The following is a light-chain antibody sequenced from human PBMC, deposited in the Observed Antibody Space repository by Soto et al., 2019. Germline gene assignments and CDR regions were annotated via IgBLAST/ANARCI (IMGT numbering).Light chain of an antibody. CDR3: LVRTHGVN. Sequence: LMTQSPLSLPVTLGQPASISCRSSQSLVHSDGRAYLSWFQQRPGQSPRRLIYKVSNRDSGVRDRFGGGGPGPDFTLRISRVRAEDVRVCCCLVRTHGVNFGQGTLLEIK. V-gene: IGKV2-30*02. J-gene: IGKJ5*01. CDR1: QSLVHSDGRAY. CDR2: KVS.